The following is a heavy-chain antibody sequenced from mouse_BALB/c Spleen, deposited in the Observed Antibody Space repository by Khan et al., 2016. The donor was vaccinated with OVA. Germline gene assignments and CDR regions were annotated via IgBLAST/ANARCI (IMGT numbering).Heavy chain of an antibody. D-gene: IGHD1-1*01. CDR3: AKFTPDYYSMDY. V-gene: IGHV2-3*01. CDR2: IWGDGST. CDR1: GFSLSSNG. Sequence: VKLEVSGPGLVAPSQSLSITCTASGFSLSSNGVSWVRQPPGKGLEWLGVIWGDGSTNYHSTLKSRLIISKDNSKSQVFLKLNSLQTDDTATYYCAKFTPDYYSMDYWGQGTSVTVSS. J-gene: IGHJ4*01.